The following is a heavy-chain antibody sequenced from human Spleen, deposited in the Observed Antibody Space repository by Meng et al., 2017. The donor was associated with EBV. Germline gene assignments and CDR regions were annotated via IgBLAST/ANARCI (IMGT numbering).Heavy chain of an antibody. V-gene: IGHV4-4*02. CDR1: GGSISSSNW. Sequence: QVQLQESGPGLVKPSGTLSLTCAVSGGSISSSNWWTWVRQPPGKGLEWIGEIFHRGSTNYNPSLKSRVTISIDKSNNQFSLKLTSVTAADTAVYYCARKSEGQWLAHFDYWGQGTLVTVS. CDR3: ARKSEGQWLAHFDY. CDR2: IFHRGST. D-gene: IGHD6-19*01. J-gene: IGHJ4*02.